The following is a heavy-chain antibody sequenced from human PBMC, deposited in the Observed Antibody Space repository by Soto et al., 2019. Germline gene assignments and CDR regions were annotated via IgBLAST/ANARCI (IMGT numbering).Heavy chain of an antibody. V-gene: IGHV3-48*02. D-gene: IGHD2-8*01. Sequence: HPRGSLLLSCASSVFTFSIYSMNWVRQAPGKGLEWVSYISSSSSTIYYADSVNGRFTISRDNAKNSLYLQMNSLRDEDTAVYYCARGDWLMAFYGMDVWGQGTTVTVSS. J-gene: IGHJ6*02. CDR3: ARGDWLMAFYGMDV. CDR2: ISSSSSTI. CDR1: VFTFSIYS.